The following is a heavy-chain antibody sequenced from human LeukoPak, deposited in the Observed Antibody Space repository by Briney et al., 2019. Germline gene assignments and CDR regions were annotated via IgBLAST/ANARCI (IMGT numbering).Heavy chain of an antibody. CDR1: GGSFSGYY. Sequence: SETLSLTCAVYGGSFSGYYWSWIRQPPGKGLEWIGEINHSGSTNYNPSLKSRVTISVDTSKNQFSLKLSSVTAADTAVYYCARIQLWLGFSYWGQGTLVTVSS. D-gene: IGHD5-18*01. CDR2: INHSGST. CDR3: ARIQLWLGFSY. J-gene: IGHJ4*02. V-gene: IGHV4-34*01.